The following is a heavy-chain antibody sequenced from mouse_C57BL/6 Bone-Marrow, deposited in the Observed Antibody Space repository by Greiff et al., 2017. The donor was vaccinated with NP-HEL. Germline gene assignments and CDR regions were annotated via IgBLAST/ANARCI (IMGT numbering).Heavy chain of an antibody. D-gene: IGHD2-13*01. CDR1: GFTFTDYY. J-gene: IGHJ1*03. Sequence: EVKLLASGGGLVQPGGSLSLSCAASGFTFTDYYMSWVRQPPGKALEWLGFIRNKANGYTTEYSASVKGRFTISRDNSQSILYLQMNALRAEDSATYYCARYRDYFNWYFDVWGTGTTVTVSS. V-gene: IGHV7-3*01. CDR3: ARYRDYFNWYFDV. CDR2: IRNKANGYTT.